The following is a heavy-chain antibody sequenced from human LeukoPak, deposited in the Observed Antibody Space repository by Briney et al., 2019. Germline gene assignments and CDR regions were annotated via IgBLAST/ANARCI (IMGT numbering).Heavy chain of an antibody. D-gene: IGHD3-9*01. J-gene: IGHJ4*02. CDR3: ARDQNDILTGYYYY. Sequence: GASVKVSCKASGYTFTSYGITWVRQAPGQGLEWMGWISVYNHNTNYAQNLQGRVTMTTDTSTSTAYMELRSLRSDDTAVYYCARDQNDILTGYYYYWGQGTLVTVSS. CDR1: GYTFTSYG. V-gene: IGHV1-18*01. CDR2: ISVYNHNT.